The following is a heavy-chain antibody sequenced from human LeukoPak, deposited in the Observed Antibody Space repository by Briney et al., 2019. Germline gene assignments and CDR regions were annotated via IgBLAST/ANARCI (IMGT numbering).Heavy chain of an antibody. Sequence: SETLSLTCTVSGGSISSSSYYWGWIRQPPGKGLEWIGSIYYSGSTYYNPSLKSRVTISVDTSKNQFSLKLSSVTAEDTAVYYCARVWDDYGDHWGQGTLVTVSS. CDR2: IYYSGST. D-gene: IGHD1-26*01. V-gene: IGHV4-39*07. J-gene: IGHJ4*02. CDR1: GGSISSSSYY. CDR3: ARVWDDYGDH.